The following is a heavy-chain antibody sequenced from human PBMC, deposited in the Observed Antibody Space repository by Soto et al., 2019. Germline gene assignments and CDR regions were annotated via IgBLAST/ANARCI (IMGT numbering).Heavy chain of an antibody. J-gene: IGHJ4*02. Sequence: GESLKISCKGSGYSFSTYWIGWVRQMPGKGLEWMGIIYPGDSDTRYSPSFQGQVTISVDKSISTAYVQWSSLKASDTAMYYCARYSGSYWHYLDFWGQGTLVTVSS. V-gene: IGHV5-51*01. CDR1: GYSFSTYW. D-gene: IGHD1-26*01. CDR3: ARYSGSYWHYLDF. CDR2: IYPGDSDT.